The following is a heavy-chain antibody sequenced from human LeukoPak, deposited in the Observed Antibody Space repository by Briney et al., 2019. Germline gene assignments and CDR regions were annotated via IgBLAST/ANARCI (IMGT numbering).Heavy chain of an antibody. J-gene: IGHJ4*02. Sequence: ASVKVSCKGSGYTFISYGLSWVRQAPGQGLEWMGWINAYNGHANYAQKFQGRVTMTTDTSTSTAYVELRSLTSDDTAVYYCARGRGRGTTYYSFAYWGQGTLVTVSS. CDR3: ARGRGRGTTYYSFAY. CDR2: INAYNGHA. V-gene: IGHV1-18*01. D-gene: IGHD3/OR15-3a*01. CDR1: GYTFISYG.